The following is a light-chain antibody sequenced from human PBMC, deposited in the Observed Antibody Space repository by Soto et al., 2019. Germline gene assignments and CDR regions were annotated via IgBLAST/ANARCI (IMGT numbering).Light chain of an antibody. J-gene: IGKJ1*01. CDR2: KAS. Sequence: DIQMTQSTSTLSGSVGDRVTITCRAKQTISSWLAWYQQKPGKAPKLLIYKASTIKSGIPSRFSGSGSGTEFTLTISSLQPDDFATYYCQHYNSYSEAFGQGTKVDI. CDR1: QTISSW. V-gene: IGKV1-5*03. CDR3: QHYNSYSEA.